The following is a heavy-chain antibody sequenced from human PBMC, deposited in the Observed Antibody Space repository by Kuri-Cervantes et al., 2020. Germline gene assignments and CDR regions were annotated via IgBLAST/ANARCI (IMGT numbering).Heavy chain of an antibody. J-gene: IGHJ6*02. CDR1: GFTVTNNY. V-gene: IGHV3-53*01. CDR3: ARYMVRGIYLGMDV. D-gene: IGHD3-10*01. CDR2: IYSGGDT. Sequence: GESLKISCAASGFTVTNNYMSWVRQAPGKGLEWVSVIYSGGDTYYADSVKGRFTIFRDNSKNTLFLQMNSLRAEDTAVYYCARYMVRGIYLGMDVWGQGTTVTVSS.